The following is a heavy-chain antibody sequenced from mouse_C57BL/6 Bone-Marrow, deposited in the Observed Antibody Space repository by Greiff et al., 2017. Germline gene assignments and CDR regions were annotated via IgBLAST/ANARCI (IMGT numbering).Heavy chain of an antibody. J-gene: IGHJ3*01. V-gene: IGHV1-54*01. CDR3: ARGYYYGSSPAWFAY. CDR2: INPGSGGT. Sequence: VQLQQSGAELVRPGTSVKVSCKASGYAFTNYLIEWVKQRPGQGLEWIGVINPGSGGTNYNEKFKGKATLTADKSSSTAYMQLSSLTSGDSAVYFCARGYYYGSSPAWFAYWGQGTLVTVSA. CDR1: GYAFTNYL. D-gene: IGHD1-1*01.